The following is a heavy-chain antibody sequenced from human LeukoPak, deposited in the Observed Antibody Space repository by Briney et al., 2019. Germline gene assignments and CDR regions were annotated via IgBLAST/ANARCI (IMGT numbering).Heavy chain of an antibody. CDR3: ARGVSSSTSCPSQYFDY. J-gene: IGHJ4*02. CDR1: GYTFTGYY. V-gene: IGHV1-2*02. Sequence: ASVKVSCKASGYTFTGYYMHWVRQAPGQGLEWMGWINPNSGGTNYAQKFQGRVTMTRDTSISTAYMELSRLRSDDTAVYYCARGVSSSTSCPSQYFDYWGQGTLVTVSS. CDR2: INPNSGGT. D-gene: IGHD2-2*01.